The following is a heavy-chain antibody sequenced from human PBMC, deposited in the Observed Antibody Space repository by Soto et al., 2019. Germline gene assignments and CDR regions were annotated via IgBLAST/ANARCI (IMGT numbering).Heavy chain of an antibody. J-gene: IGHJ5*02. CDR1: SGSISSYY. CDR2: IYYSGST. Sequence: PSYTMSLTCTVSSGSISSYYVTGILKPPGKGLEWIGYIYYSGSTNYNPCLKSRVTISVDTSKNQFSLKLSSVTAADTAVYYCVRDPLYCSSTSCYNWFDPWGQGILVTVSS. V-gene: IGHV4-59*01. CDR3: VRDPLYCSSTSCYNWFDP. D-gene: IGHD2-2*01.